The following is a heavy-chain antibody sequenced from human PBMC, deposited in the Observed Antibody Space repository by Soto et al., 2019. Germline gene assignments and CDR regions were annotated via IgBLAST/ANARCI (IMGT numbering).Heavy chain of an antibody. D-gene: IGHD4-17*01. V-gene: IGHV1-18*01. J-gene: IGHJ6*03. CDR1: GYTFTNYG. Sequence: QVKLVQPGAEVKQPGASVKVSCKASGYTFTNYGFTWVRQAPGQGLEWLGWISTYNGNTKYAQKVQGRLTMTTDTSTSTANMELTSLRSDDTALYYCARTTVTASYYYMDVWGKGSTVTVSS. CDR3: ARTTVTASYYYMDV. CDR2: ISTYNGNT.